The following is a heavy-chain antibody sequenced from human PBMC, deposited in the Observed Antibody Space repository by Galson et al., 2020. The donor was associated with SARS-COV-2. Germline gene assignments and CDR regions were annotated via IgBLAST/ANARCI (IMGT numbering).Heavy chain of an antibody. CDR1: GYIFTDYY. V-gene: IGHV1-2*02. CDR2: INPNSGAT. D-gene: IGHD2-15*01. CDR3: ASDPGFCSGGRCNWFDP. Sequence: ASVKVSCKASGYIFTDYYIHWVRQAPGQGIEWMGWINPNSGATDYAQKIQDRVTMTRDTSISTAYMEVSRLRSDDTAVYYCASDPGFCSGGRCNWFDPWGQGTLVTVSS. J-gene: IGHJ5*02.